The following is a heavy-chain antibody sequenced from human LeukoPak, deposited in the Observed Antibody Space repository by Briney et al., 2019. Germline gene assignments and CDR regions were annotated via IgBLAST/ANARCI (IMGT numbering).Heavy chain of an antibody. CDR2: ISLTGLT. J-gene: IGHJ4*02. V-gene: IGHV4-4*02. CDR3: SRENGAFSPFGY. Sequence: PSGTLSLTCGVSGGSISNTNWWSWVRQPPGQGLEWIGEISLTGLTHYNPSLESRVTVSLDKSKNQLSLNLTSVTAADAAVYYCSRENGAFSPFGYWGQGTLVTVLS. CDR1: GGSISNTNW. D-gene: IGHD2-8*01.